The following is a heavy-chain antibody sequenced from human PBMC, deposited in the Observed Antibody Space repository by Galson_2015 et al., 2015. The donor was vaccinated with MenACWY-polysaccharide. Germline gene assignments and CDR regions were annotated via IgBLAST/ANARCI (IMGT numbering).Heavy chain of an antibody. CDR3: AKNKFDPYDAIDI. D-gene: IGHD3-10*01. CDR2: ISSGSAAT. Sequence: SLRLSCAASGFTFSTYAMSWVRQAPGRGPEWVSAISSGSAATYFADSVKGRFTISRDNSRDTLYLQMNSLRAEDTAVYYCAKNKFDPYDAIDIWGQGTVVTVSS. CDR1: GFTFSTYA. V-gene: IGHV3-23*01. J-gene: IGHJ3*02.